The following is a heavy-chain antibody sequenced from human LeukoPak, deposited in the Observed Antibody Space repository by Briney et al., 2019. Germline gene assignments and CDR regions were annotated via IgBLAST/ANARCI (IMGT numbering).Heavy chain of an antibody. V-gene: IGHV1-69*13. J-gene: IGHJ6*02. CDR1: GGTFSSYA. CDR2: IIPIFGTA. D-gene: IGHD2-21*02. CDR3: PTGTIVVVTASRDYYYGMDV. Sequence: GASVKVSCKASGGTFSSYAISWVRQAPGQGREWMGGIIPIFGTANYAQKFQGRVTITADESPSTAYMELSSLRSEDTAVYYCPTGTIVVVTASRDYYYGMDVWGQGTTVTVSS.